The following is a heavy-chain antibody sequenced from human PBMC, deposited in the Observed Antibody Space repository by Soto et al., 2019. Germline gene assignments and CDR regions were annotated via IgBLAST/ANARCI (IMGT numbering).Heavy chain of an antibody. CDR1: GGSISSGGYY. Sequence: SETLSLTCTVSGGSISSGGYYWSWIRQHPGKGLAWIGYIYYSGRTYYNPSLHSRVSIAVDTTENQFSLKLTSVPVADPPVHYCARGAFSSNATYFDSRGRGTLVTVSS. V-gene: IGHV4-31*03. D-gene: IGHD3-16*01. CDR2: IYYSGRT. CDR3: ARGAFSSNATYFDS. J-gene: IGHJ5*01.